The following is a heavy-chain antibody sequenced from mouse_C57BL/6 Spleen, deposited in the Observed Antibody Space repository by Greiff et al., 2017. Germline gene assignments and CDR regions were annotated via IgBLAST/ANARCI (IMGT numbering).Heavy chain of an antibody. J-gene: IGHJ2*01. V-gene: IGHV1-64*01. CDR1: GYTFTSYW. CDR3: ARFDYDAYFDY. D-gene: IGHD2-4*01. Sequence: QVHVKQPGAELVKPGASVKLSCKASGYTFTSYWMHWVKQRPGQGLEWIGMIHPNSGSTNYNEKFKSKATLTVDKSSSTAYMQLSSLTSEDSAVYYCARFDYDAYFDYWGQGTTLTVSS. CDR2: IHPNSGST.